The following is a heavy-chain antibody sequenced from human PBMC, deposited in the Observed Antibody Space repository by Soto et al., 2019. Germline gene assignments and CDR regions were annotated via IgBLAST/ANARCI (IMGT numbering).Heavy chain of an antibody. CDR3: AKGGRLAGILGAFDI. Sequence: EVHLLESGGGLVQPGGSLRLSCAASGFTFSSYAMGWVRQAPGKGLEWVSTISGSGGSTYYGDSVKGRFTISRDNSKITLYLQMNTLRVEDTAVYYCAKGGRLAGILGAFDIWGQGTMVTVSS. CDR1: GFTFSSYA. D-gene: IGHD6-19*01. V-gene: IGHV3-23*01. J-gene: IGHJ3*02. CDR2: ISGSGGST.